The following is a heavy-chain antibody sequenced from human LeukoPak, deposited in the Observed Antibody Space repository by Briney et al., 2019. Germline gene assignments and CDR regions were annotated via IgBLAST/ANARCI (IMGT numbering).Heavy chain of an antibody. V-gene: IGHV3-11*05. Sequence: GGSLILSCAASGFTFSDYYMSWIRQAPGKGLEWVSYISSSSSYTNYADSVKGRFTISRDNAKNSLYLQMNSLRAEDTAVYYCARVSGATPSGAFDIWGQGTMVTVSS. J-gene: IGHJ3*02. CDR3: ARVSGATPSGAFDI. D-gene: IGHD1-26*01. CDR2: ISSSSSYT. CDR1: GFTFSDYY.